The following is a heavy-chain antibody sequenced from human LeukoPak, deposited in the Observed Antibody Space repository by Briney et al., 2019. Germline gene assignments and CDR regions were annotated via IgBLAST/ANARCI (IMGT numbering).Heavy chain of an antibody. CDR2: ISGSGGST. V-gene: IGHV3-23*01. CDR3: AKTLLAAMVNNWFDP. CDR1: GFTFSSYA. J-gene: IGHJ5*02. Sequence: GGSLRLSCAASGFTFSSYAMSWVRQAPGKGLEWVSAISGSGGSTYHADSVKGRFTISRDNSKNTLYLQMNSLRAEDTAVYYCAKTLLAAMVNNWFDPWGQGTLVTVSS. D-gene: IGHD5-18*01.